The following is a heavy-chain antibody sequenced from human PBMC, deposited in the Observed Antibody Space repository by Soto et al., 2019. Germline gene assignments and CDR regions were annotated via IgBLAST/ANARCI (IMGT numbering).Heavy chain of an antibody. J-gene: IGHJ4*02. CDR1: GFTFSSYA. V-gene: IGHV3-64D*08. CDR2: ISSNGGST. Sequence: EVQLVESGGGLVQPGGSLRLSCSASGFTFSSYAMHWVRQAPGKGLEYVSAISSNGGSTYYADSVNGRFTISRDNSKNTLYLQRSSLRAEDTAVYYCVKDYSSSSPSYYFDYWGQGTLVTVSS. D-gene: IGHD6-6*01. CDR3: VKDYSSSSPSYYFDY.